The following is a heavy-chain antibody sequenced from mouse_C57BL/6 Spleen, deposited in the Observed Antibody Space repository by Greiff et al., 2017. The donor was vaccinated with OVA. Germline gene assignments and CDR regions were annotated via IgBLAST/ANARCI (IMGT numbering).Heavy chain of an antibody. CDR3: ARDIYYYGSRAPYAMDY. J-gene: IGHJ4*01. CDR1: GFTFSSYA. V-gene: IGHV5-4*01. D-gene: IGHD1-1*01. CDR2: ISDGGSYT. Sequence: EVKLVESGGGLVKPGGSLKLSCAASGFTFSSYAMSWVRQTPEKRLEWVATISDGGSYTYYPDNVKGRFTISRDNAKNNLYLQMSHLKSEDTAMYYCARDIYYYGSRAPYAMDYWGQGTSVTVSS.